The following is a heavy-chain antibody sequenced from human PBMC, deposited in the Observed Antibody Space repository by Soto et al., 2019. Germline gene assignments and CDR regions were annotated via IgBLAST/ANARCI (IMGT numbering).Heavy chain of an antibody. CDR1: GFTFSDYY. D-gene: IGHD2-15*01. CDR3: ARDNCVGGSCFNWFDP. V-gene: IGHV3-11*01. CDR2: ITSSSSPI. J-gene: IGHJ5*02. Sequence: PGGSLRLSCAASGFTFSDYYMSWIRQAPGKGLEWVSYITSSSSPIYYADSVKGRFTISRDNAKNSLYLQMNSLRAEDTAVYYCARDNCVGGSCFNWFDPWGQGTLVTVSS.